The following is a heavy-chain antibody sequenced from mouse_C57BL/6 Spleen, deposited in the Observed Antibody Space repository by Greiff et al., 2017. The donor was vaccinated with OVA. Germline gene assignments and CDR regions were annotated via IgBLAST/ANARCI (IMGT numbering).Heavy chain of an antibody. CDR1: GYTFTDYY. CDR2: IYPGSGNT. CDR3: AREGLSWVGFDY. J-gene: IGHJ2*01. D-gene: IGHD1-1*01. Sequence: QFQLQQSGAELVRPGASVKLSCKASGYTFTDYYINWVKQRPGQGLEWIARIYPGSGNTYYNEKFKGKATLTAEKSSSTAYMQLSSLTSEDSAVYFCAREGLSWVGFDYWGQGTTLTVSS. V-gene: IGHV1-76*01.